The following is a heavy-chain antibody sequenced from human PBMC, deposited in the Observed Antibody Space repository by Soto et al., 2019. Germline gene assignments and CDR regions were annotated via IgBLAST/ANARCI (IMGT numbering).Heavy chain of an antibody. J-gene: IGHJ4*02. Sequence: ASVKVSCKASGYTFTSYGISWVRQAPGQGLEWMGWISTYNGNTKYAQKLQGRVTMTTDTSTSTAYMELRSLRSDDTAVFYCAREMVQGVGSDYWGQGTLFTVSS. V-gene: IGHV1-18*01. CDR3: AREMVQGVGSDY. CDR1: GYTFTSYG. D-gene: IGHD3-10*01. CDR2: ISTYNGNT.